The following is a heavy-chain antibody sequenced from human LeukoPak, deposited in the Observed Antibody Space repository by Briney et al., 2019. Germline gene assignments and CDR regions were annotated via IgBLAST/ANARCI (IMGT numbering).Heavy chain of an antibody. Sequence: PGGSLRLSCAASGFTFSSYGMHWVRQAPGKGLEWVAVIWYDGSNKYYADSVKGRFTISRDNSKSTLYLQMNSLRAEDTAVYYCAKDLGPNSSSWYYFDYWGQGTLVTVSS. CDR2: IWYDGSNK. CDR1: GFTFSSYG. CDR3: AKDLGPNSSSWYYFDY. V-gene: IGHV3-33*06. D-gene: IGHD6-13*01. J-gene: IGHJ4*02.